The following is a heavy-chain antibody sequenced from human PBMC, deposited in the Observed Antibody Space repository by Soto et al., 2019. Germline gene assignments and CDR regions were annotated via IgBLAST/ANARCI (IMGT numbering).Heavy chain of an antibody. J-gene: IGHJ5*02. D-gene: IGHD6-19*01. V-gene: IGHV1-69*06. CDR2: IIPIFGTA. Sequence: QVQLVQSGAEVKKPGSSVKVSCKASGGTFSSYAISWVRQAPGQGLEWMGGIIPIFGTANYAQKFQGRVTITADKSTSTAYMELSSLRSEDTAVYYCARGGSSGWYSDGYNWFDPWGQGTLVTVPS. CDR1: GGTFSSYA. CDR3: ARGGSSGWYSDGYNWFDP.